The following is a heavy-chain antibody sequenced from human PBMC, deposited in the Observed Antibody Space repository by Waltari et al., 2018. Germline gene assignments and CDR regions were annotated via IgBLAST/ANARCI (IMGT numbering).Heavy chain of an antibody. V-gene: IGHV1-2*02. CDR2: IDPNTGGT. D-gene: IGHD3-16*01. CDR3: ARDLYDSRVPGDYFDY. Sequence: QVHLVQSGAEVRKPGASVKVSCKGSGYTFTGYYIQWLRQAPGQGLEWMGGIDPNTGGTKLAQKLQGRVTMTRDTSINTVYMELSSLGSDDTAVYYCARDLYDSRVPGDYFDYWGQGTLVTVSS. J-gene: IGHJ4*02. CDR1: GYTFTGYY.